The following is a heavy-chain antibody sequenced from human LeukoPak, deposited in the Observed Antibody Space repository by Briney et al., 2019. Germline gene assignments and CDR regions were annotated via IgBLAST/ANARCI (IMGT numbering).Heavy chain of an antibody. Sequence: GASVKVSCKASGYTFTSYAMHWVRQAPGQRLEWMGWINAGNGNTKYSQKFQGRVTITRDTSASTAYMELRSLRSDDTAVYYCARVLERLGVDYWGQGTLVTVSS. D-gene: IGHD1-1*01. CDR1: GYTFTSYA. CDR2: INAGNGNT. CDR3: ARVLERLGVDY. J-gene: IGHJ4*02. V-gene: IGHV1-3*01.